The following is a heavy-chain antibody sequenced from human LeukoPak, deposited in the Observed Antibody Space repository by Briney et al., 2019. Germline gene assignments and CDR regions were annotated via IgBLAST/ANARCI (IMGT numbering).Heavy chain of an antibody. CDR1: GGSFSGYY. CDR3: ARRYYYGSGSYYNGRYNWLDP. D-gene: IGHD3-10*01. Sequence: SETLSLTCAVYGGSFSGYYWSWIRQPPGKGLERIGEINHSGSTNYNPSLKSRVTISVDTSKNQFSLKLSSVTAADTAVYYCARRYYYGSGSYYNGRYNWLDPWGQGTLVTVSS. V-gene: IGHV4-34*01. CDR2: INHSGST. J-gene: IGHJ5*02.